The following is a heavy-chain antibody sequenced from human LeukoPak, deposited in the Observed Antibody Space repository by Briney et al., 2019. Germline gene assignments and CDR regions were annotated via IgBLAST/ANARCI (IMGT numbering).Heavy chain of an antibody. D-gene: IGHD1-14*01. V-gene: IGHV1-18*01. Sequence: GASVKVSCKASGGTFSSYAISWVRQAPGQGLEWMGWISAYNGNTNYAQKLQGRVTMTTDTSTSTAYMELRSLRSDDTAVYYCARDSHPSIFYKPPHDAFDIWGQGTMVTVSS. CDR3: ARDSHPSIFYKPPHDAFDI. CDR1: GGTFSSYA. CDR2: ISAYNGNT. J-gene: IGHJ3*02.